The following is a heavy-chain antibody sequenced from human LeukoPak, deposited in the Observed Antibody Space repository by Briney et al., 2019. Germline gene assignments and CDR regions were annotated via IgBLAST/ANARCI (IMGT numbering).Heavy chain of an antibody. J-gene: IGHJ6*02. V-gene: IGHV3-48*03. D-gene: IGHD6-19*01. CDR3: ARDYPPYSSGWYDDYYYGMDV. CDR2: ISSSGSTI. Sequence: GGSLRLSCAASGFTFSSYEMNWVRQAPGKGLEWVSYISSSGSTIYYADSVKGRFTISRDNAKNSLYLRMSSLRAEDTAVYYCARDYPPYSSGWYDDYYYGMDVWGQGTTVTVSS. CDR1: GFTFSSYE.